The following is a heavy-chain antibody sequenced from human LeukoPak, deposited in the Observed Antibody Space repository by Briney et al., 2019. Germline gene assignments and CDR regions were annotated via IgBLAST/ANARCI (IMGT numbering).Heavy chain of an antibody. D-gene: IGHD3-10*01. CDR3: ARDLTFNYYGSGSYYRALDY. J-gene: IGHJ4*02. V-gene: IGHV1-69*05. Sequence: SVKVSCKASGGTFSSYAISWVRQAPGQGLEWMGGIIPIFGTANYAQKFQGRVTIATDESTSTAYMELSSLRSEDTAVYYCARDLTFNYYGSGSYYRALDYWGQGTLVTVSS. CDR1: GGTFSSYA. CDR2: IIPIFGTA.